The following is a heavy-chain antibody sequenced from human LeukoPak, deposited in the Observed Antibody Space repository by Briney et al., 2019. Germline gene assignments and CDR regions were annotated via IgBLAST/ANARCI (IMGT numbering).Heavy chain of an antibody. D-gene: IGHD6-19*01. CDR3: ARDSSAPRSYFALDV. V-gene: IGHV4-4*02. CDR1: GDSISDDSVNKNNW. J-gene: IGHJ6*01. Sequence: LGTLSLTCVFAGDSISDDSVNKNNWLNWVRQAPGKGLEWIGDVSLDGITNYNPSLLGRVTISLDKSAKQVSLRLTSVTAADTAIYYCARDSSAPRSYFALDVWGQGTTVTVSS. CDR2: VSLDGIT.